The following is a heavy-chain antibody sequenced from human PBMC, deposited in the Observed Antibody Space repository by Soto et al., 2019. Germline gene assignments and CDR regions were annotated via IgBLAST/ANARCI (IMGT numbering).Heavy chain of an antibody. CDR2: IYWDDDK. Sequence: GPTLVNPTQTLTLTCTFSGFSLSTSEVGVGWFRQPPGKALEWLALIYWDDDKRYSPSLKSRLTITKDTSKNQVVLTMTNMDPVDTATYYCAHRPSYCSGGSCYSGFDYWGQGTLVTVSS. D-gene: IGHD2-15*01. CDR1: GFSLSTSEVG. CDR3: AHRPSYCSGGSCYSGFDY. J-gene: IGHJ4*02. V-gene: IGHV2-5*02.